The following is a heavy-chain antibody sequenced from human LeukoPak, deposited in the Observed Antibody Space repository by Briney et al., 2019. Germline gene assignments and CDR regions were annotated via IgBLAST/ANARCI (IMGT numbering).Heavy chain of an antibody. D-gene: IGHD1-14*01. CDR1: GDSVSSNSAA. CDR2: TYYRSKWYN. CDR3: ARGRSRKNYYYYGMDV. Sequence: SQTLSLTCAISGDSVSSNSAAWNWIGQSPSRGLEWLGRTYYRSKWYNDYAVSVKSQITINPDTSKNQFSLQLNSVTPEDTAVYYCARGRSRKNYYYYGMDVWGQGTTVTVSS. V-gene: IGHV6-1*01. J-gene: IGHJ6*02.